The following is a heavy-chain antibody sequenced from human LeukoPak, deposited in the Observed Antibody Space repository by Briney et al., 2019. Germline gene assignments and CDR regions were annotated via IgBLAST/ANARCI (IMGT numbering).Heavy chain of an antibody. J-gene: IGHJ6*02. Sequence: GGSLRLSCAASGFIFSRYSMSWVRQAPGKGLEWVSVITGSGKNTHYADSVKGRFTISKDNSKNTVYLQMNDLRVDDTAVYYCAKAASSSWPSYQYGMDVWGQGTTVTVSS. V-gene: IGHV3-23*01. D-gene: IGHD6-13*01. CDR1: GFIFSRYS. CDR2: ITGSGKNT. CDR3: AKAASSSWPSYQYGMDV.